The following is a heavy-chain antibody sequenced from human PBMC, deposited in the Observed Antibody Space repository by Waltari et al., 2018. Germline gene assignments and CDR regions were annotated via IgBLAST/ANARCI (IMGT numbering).Heavy chain of an antibody. CDR2: ITGMGSRT. Sequence: EVQLVESGGGLLQPGGSLILSCAASGVTFSNYVINWVRQAPGRGLVWVSGITGMGSRTNSGDYVKGQFTISRDHSKNTLFRQMDSLRAEDTAVYFCAKDRNQWELPQGFDLWGQGALVTVSS. J-gene: IGHJ4*02. V-gene: IGHV3-23*04. CDR1: GVTFSNYV. CDR3: AKDRNQWELPQGFDL. D-gene: IGHD1-26*01.